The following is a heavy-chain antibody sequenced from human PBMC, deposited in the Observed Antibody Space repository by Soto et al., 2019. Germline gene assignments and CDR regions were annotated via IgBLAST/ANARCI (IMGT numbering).Heavy chain of an antibody. V-gene: IGHV1-2*02. Sequence: ASVKVSCKASGYTFTGYYMHWVRQAPGQGLEWMGWINPNSGGTNYAQKFQGRVTMTRDTSISTAYMELSRLRSDDTAVYYCARVEGGSYYLDYWGQGTLVTVSS. CDR2: INPNSGGT. CDR3: ARVEGGSYYLDY. CDR1: GYTFTGYY. J-gene: IGHJ4*02. D-gene: IGHD1-26*01.